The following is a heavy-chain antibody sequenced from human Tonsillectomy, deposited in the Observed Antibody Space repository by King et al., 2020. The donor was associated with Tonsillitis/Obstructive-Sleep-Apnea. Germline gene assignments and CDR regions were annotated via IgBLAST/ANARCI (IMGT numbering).Heavy chain of an antibody. CDR1: GFTFSDYY. J-gene: IGHJ3*02. CDR3: ARAGGSLRFLEWLLDAFDI. V-gene: IGHV3-11*05. Sequence: VQLVESGGGLVKPGGSLRLSCAASGFTFSDYYMSWIRQAPGKGLEWVSYISSSSSYTNYADSVKGRFTISRDNAKNSLYLQMNSLRAEDTAVYYCARAGGSLRFLEWLLDAFDIWGQGTMVTVSS. CDR2: ISSSSSYT. D-gene: IGHD3-3*01.